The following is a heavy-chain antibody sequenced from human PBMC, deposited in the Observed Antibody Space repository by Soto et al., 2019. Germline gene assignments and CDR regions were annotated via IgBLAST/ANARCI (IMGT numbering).Heavy chain of an antibody. CDR1: GFSLGTSGVG. V-gene: IGHV2-5*02. J-gene: IGHJ4*02. D-gene: IGHD2-21*02. Sequence: QITLKESGPTLVEPTQPLTLTCSFSGFSLGTSGVGVGWIRQPPGKALEYLALIYWDDDKRYNPYLKSRLTIVKDTSKNQVVLTLTNVDPVDTATYFCAHRLIHGGDWSYGDFDYWGQGTQVTVSS. CDR3: AHRLIHGGDWSYGDFDY. CDR2: IYWDDDK.